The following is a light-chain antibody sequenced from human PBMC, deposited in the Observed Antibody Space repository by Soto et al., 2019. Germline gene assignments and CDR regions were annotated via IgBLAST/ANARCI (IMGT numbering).Light chain of an antibody. V-gene: IGLV2-14*01. Sequence: QSALTQPASVSGSPGQSITICCTGTSSDVGGYNYVSWYQQHPGKAPKLMIYEVTKWPSGVSNRFSGSKSGNTASLTISGLQAEDEADYYCSSYTSIGTVLFGGGTKVTVL. CDR3: SSYTSIGTVL. CDR2: EVT. J-gene: IGLJ2*01. CDR1: SSDVGGYNY.